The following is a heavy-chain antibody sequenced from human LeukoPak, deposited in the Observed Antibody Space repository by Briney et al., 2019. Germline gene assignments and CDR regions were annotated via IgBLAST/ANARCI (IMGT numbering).Heavy chain of an antibody. Sequence: GSXXSYYWSWIRQPPGKGLEWIGYIYYSGSTNYNPSLKSRVTISVDTSKNQFSLKLSSVTAADTAVYYCAKESPYCSGGSCYSSWLDPWGQGTLVTVSS. J-gene: IGHJ5*02. CDR3: AKESPYCSGGSCYSSWLDP. CDR2: IYYSGST. CDR1: GSXXSYY. D-gene: IGHD2-15*01. V-gene: IGHV4-59*12.